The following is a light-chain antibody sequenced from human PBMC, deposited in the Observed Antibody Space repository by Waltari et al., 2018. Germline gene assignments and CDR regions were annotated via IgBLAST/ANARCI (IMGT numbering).Light chain of an antibody. CDR3: SSYAGSNNYV. CDR1: SSDIGAYNY. J-gene: IGLJ1*01. CDR2: EVS. V-gene: IGLV2-8*01. Sequence: QSALPQPPSASGSPGQSVTISCTGTSSDIGAYNYVSWYQQHPGKAPKRMIYEVSKRPSGVPDRFSGSKSGNTASLTVSGLQAEDEADYYCSSYAGSNNYVFGTGTKVTVL.